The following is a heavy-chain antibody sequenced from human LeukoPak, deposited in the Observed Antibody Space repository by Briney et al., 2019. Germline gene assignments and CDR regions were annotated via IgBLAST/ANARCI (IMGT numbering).Heavy chain of an antibody. CDR2: ISTSNGDT. Sequence: ASVKVSCRASGYTFTNSDITWVRQAPGQGLEWMGRISTSNGDTNYAAKLQGRVTMTTDTSTSTVHMELGSLTFDDTAVYFCARDPYHRLGPPLDLWGQGTLVTVSS. V-gene: IGHV1-18*01. J-gene: IGHJ5*02. D-gene: IGHD1-14*01. CDR3: ARDPYHRLGPPLDL. CDR1: GYTFTNSD.